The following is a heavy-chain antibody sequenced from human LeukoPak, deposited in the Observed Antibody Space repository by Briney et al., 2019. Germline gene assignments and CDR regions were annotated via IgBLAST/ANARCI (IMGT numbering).Heavy chain of an antibody. CDR1: GFTFSSYA. Sequence: GGSLRLSCAASGFTFSSYAMSWVRQAPGKGLEWVSLISGDGGSTYYADSVKGRFTISRDNSKNSLYLQMNSLRTEDTALYYCANALYCSSTSCYTNPDYYYGMDVWGQGTTVTVSS. J-gene: IGHJ6*02. CDR2: ISGDGGST. D-gene: IGHD2-2*02. V-gene: IGHV3-43*02. CDR3: ANALYCSSTSCYTNPDYYYGMDV.